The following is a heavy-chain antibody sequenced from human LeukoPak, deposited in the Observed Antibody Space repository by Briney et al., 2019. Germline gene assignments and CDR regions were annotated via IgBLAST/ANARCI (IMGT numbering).Heavy chain of an antibody. CDR1: GYTFISHG. J-gene: IGHJ6*02. CDR3: AIRITIFGVTDYYGMDV. V-gene: IGHV1-18*01. D-gene: IGHD3-3*01. CDR2: VSVYNGKT. Sequence: ASAKVSCKASGYTFISHGISWVRQAPGQGLVGMGWVSVYNGKTNYVQKLQGRVTMTTDTSTSTAYMELRSLRSDDTAVYYCAIRITIFGVTDYYGMDVWGQGTTVTVSS.